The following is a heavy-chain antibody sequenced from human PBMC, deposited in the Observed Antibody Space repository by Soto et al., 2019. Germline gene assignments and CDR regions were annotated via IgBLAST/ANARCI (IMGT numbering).Heavy chain of an antibody. Sequence: QVQLQESGPGLVKPSGTLSLTCAVSGGAISSSKWWSWVRQPPGKGLEWIGEIYQSGSTNYNPSLESRARXPXAXSXXQFPLKLTSVSAADTAVYYCARASATIAAAAIFDYWGQGTLVTVSS. D-gene: IGHD6-13*01. CDR3: ARASATIAAAAIFDY. J-gene: IGHJ4*02. CDR1: GGAISSSKW. CDR2: IYQSGST. V-gene: IGHV4-4*02.